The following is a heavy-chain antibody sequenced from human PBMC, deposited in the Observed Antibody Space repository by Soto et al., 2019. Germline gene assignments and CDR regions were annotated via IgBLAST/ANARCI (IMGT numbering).Heavy chain of an antibody. Sequence: PGGSLRLSCAASGFTFSSYAMHWDRQAPGKGLEYVSAISSNGGSTYYANSVKGRFTISRDNSKNTLYLQMGSLRAEDMAVYYCARGEYNWNYINNYWGQGTLVTVSS. CDR2: ISSNGGST. CDR3: ARGEYNWNYINNY. D-gene: IGHD1-7*01. J-gene: IGHJ4*02. V-gene: IGHV3-64*01. CDR1: GFTFSSYA.